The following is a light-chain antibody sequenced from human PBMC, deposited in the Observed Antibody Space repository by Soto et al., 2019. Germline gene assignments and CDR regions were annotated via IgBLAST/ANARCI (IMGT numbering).Light chain of an antibody. Sequence: EIVLTQSPATLSLSQGESATLSCRASQSVRSYLGWYQQKPGQAPMLLIYDASNRASGIPARFSGSGSGTDFTLTISSLEPEDFAVYYCQQRSSWPLTVGGGTKVEIK. CDR2: DAS. V-gene: IGKV3-11*01. CDR1: QSVRSY. CDR3: QQRSSWPLT. J-gene: IGKJ4*01.